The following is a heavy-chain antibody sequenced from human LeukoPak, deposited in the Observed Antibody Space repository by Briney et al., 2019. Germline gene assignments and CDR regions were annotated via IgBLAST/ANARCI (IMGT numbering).Heavy chain of an antibody. V-gene: IGHV4-38-2*01. CDR3: ARLTTNYYYYYMDV. CDR1: GYSISSGYY. CDR2: ICHSGST. J-gene: IGHJ6*03. Sequence: PSETLSLTCAVSGYSISSGYYWGWIRQPPGKGLEWIGSICHSGSTYYNPSLKSRVTISVDTSKNQFSLKLSSVTAADTAVYYCARLTTNYYYYYMDVWGKGTTVTVSS. D-gene: IGHD4-11*01.